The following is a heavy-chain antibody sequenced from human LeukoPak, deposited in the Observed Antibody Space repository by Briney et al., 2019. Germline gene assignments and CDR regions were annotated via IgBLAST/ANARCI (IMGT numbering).Heavy chain of an antibody. V-gene: IGHV3-74*03. J-gene: IGHJ4*02. CDR1: GFTFSTYW. CDR2: ITSDGTRT. CDR3: VRYSGL. D-gene: IGHD1-26*01. Sequence: PGGSLRLSCAASGFTFSTYWMDWVRQAPEKGLFWVARITSDGTRTMYADSVKGRFTISRDNAQNTLYLQMNNLRAEDTAVYYCVRYSGLWGQGTMVTVSS.